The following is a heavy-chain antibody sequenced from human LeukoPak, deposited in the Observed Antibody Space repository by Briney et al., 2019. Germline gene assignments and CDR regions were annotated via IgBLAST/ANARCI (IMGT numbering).Heavy chain of an antibody. Sequence: PSETLSLTCTVSGYSISSGSYYWSWIRQPAGKGLEWIGRIYTSGSTNYNPSLKSRVSMSVDTSKNQFSLKLSSVTAADTAVCYCARERGAMVYYYYYYYMDVWGKGTTVTVSS. D-gene: IGHD5-18*01. CDR1: GYSISSGSYY. J-gene: IGHJ6*03. CDR2: IYTSGST. V-gene: IGHV4-61*02. CDR3: ARERGAMVYYYYYYYMDV.